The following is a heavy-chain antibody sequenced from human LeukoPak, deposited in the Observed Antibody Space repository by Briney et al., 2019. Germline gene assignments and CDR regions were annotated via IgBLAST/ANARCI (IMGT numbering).Heavy chain of an antibody. D-gene: IGHD6-19*01. CDR2: INPSSGGT. Sequence: ASVKVSCKASGYTFTDYYMHWVRQAPGQGLEWMGWINPSSGGTNYAQKFQGRVTMTRDTSISTAYMELNRLRSDDTAVYYCARGGHSGWYGPDSVDYWGQGTLVTVSS. CDR3: ARGGHSGWYGPDSVDY. J-gene: IGHJ4*02. V-gene: IGHV1-2*02. CDR1: GYTFTDYY.